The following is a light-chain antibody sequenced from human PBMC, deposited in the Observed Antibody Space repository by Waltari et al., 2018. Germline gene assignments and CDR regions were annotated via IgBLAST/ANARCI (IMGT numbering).Light chain of an antibody. J-gene: IGLJ2*01. CDR3: SSYISSDTLEL. V-gene: IGLV2-14*03. CDR2: DVS. CDR1: SSYGGGYNY. Sequence: HSALTQPASVSGSPGQSITISCTGTSSYGGGYNYVSWYQQHPGKAPKLMIFDVSYRPSGISNRFSGSKSGNTAPLTISGLQAEDEADYYCSSYISSDTLELFGGGTSLTVL.